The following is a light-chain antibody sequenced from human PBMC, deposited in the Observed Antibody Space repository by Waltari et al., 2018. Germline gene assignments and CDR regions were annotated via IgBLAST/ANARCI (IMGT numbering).Light chain of an antibody. CDR2: KAS. CDR1: ESINTW. Sequence: DNQLTQSPSTLSPSVGARITFTCRASESINTWLAWYQQKKPGQAPKLLIYKASTLGDGVSSRFSGGGSGTEFTLTISSLQPEDFGTYYCQQYNSYPKTFGQGTKLEIK. V-gene: IGKV1-5*03. CDR3: QQYNSYPKT. J-gene: IGKJ2*01.